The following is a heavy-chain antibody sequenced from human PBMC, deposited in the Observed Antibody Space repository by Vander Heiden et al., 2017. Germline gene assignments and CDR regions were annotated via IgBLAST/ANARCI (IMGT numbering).Heavy chain of an antibody. J-gene: IGHJ4*01. D-gene: IGHD6-19*01. CDR2: SWTRQSTT. V-gene: IGHV3-23*01. CDR1: EFGRRASA. CDR3: ATDHPSSGWPCFDL. Sequence: EVQLLEAGGGLVQPGGSLRPACAGAEFGRRASATSWVRQAPGEGLEWVASWTRQSTTYYANSVRGRFTISRDNAENTVYLQMNSLRAADTAVYYCATDHPSSGWPCFDLWGRGTLVSVSS.